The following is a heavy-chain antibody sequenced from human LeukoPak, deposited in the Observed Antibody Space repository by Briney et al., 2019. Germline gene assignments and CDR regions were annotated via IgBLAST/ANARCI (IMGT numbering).Heavy chain of an antibody. D-gene: IGHD6-19*01. CDR3: AIRYSSGWFYNWFDP. CDR2: IYHSGST. CDR1: GGSISSGGYS. Sequence: PSETLSLTCAVSGGSISSGGYSWSWIRQPPGKGLEWIGYIYHSGSTYYNPSLKSRVTISVDRSKNQFSLKLSSVTAADTAVYYCAIRYSSGWFYNWFDPWGQGTLVTVSS. J-gene: IGHJ5*02. V-gene: IGHV4-30-2*01.